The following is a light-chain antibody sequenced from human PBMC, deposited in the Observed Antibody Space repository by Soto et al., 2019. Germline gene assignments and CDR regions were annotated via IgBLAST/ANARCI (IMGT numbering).Light chain of an antibody. CDR1: QSISSW. J-gene: IGKJ4*01. CDR3: QQYEAYPLT. V-gene: IGKV1-5*03. CDR2: KAS. Sequence: DIQLTQSPSTLSASVGDRVTINCRASQSISSWLAWYQQKPGKAPKLLVYKASSLESGVPSRFSGSGSGTEFTLTISTLQPDDFATYYCQQYEAYPLTFGGGTKVEI.